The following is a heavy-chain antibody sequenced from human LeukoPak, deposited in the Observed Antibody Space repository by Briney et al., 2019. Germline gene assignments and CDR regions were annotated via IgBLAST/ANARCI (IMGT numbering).Heavy chain of an antibody. CDR2: IYYSGST. CDR3: ARLKEAVALNWFDP. D-gene: IGHD6-19*01. V-gene: IGHV4-59*01. Sequence: PSETPSLTCTVSSGSISSFYWSWIRQPPGKGLEWIGYIYYSGSTNYNPSLKSRVTISVDTSKNQFSLKLSSVTAADTAAYYCARLKEAVALNWFDPWGQGTLVTVSS. CDR1: SGSISSFY. J-gene: IGHJ5*02.